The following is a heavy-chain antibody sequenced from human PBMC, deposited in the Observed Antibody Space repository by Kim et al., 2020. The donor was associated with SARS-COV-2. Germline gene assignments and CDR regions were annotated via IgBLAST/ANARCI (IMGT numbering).Heavy chain of an antibody. CDR1: GFTVSSNY. CDR3: AREVHYYDSSGPARWFDP. V-gene: IGHV3-53*01. Sequence: GGSLRLSCAASGFTVSSNYMSWVRQAPGKGLEWVSVIYSGGSTYYADSVKGRFTISRDNSKNTLYLQMNSLRAEDTAVYYCAREVHYYDSSGPARWFDPWGQGTLVTVSS. J-gene: IGHJ5*02. D-gene: IGHD3-22*01. CDR2: IYSGGST.